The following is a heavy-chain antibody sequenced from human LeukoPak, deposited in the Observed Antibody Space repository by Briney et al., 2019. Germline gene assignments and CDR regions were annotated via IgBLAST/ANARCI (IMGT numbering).Heavy chain of an antibody. CDR2: IWYDGSNK. D-gene: IGHD7-27*01. CDR1: GFTFSNYG. CDR3: ARELGRRYFDY. V-gene: IGHV3-33*01. J-gene: IGHJ4*02. Sequence: PGGSLRLSCAASGFTFSNYGMHWVRQAPGKGLEWVAVIWYDGSNKYYADSVKGRFTISRDNSKNTLYLQMNSLRAEDTAVYYCARELGRRYFDYWGQGTLVTVSS.